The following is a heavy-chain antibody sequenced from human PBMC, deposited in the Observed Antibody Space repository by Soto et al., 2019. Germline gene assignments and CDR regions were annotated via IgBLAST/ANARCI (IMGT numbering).Heavy chain of an antibody. CDR1: GFTFSSYG. D-gene: IGHD3-16*01. Sequence: PGGSLRLSCAASGFTFSSYGMHWVRQAPGKGLEWVAVISYDGSNKYYADSVKGRFTISRDNSKNTLYLQMNSLRAEDTAVYYCAKDGAGYGMDVWGQGTTVTVSS. V-gene: IGHV3-30*18. J-gene: IGHJ6*02. CDR3: AKDGAGYGMDV. CDR2: ISYDGSNK.